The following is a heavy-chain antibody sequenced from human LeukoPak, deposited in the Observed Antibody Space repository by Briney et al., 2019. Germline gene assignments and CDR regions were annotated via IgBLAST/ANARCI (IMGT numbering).Heavy chain of an antibody. CDR3: ARANYYGSGSYLYYYYYMDV. D-gene: IGHD3-10*01. Sequence: PSETLSLTCTVSGGSISSGDYYWSWIRQPPGKGLEWIGYIYYSGSTYYNPSLKSRVTISVDTSKNQFSLKLSSVTAADTAVYYCARANYYGSGSYLYYYYYMDVWGKGTTVTVSS. J-gene: IGHJ6*03. V-gene: IGHV4-30-4*01. CDR2: IYYSGST. CDR1: GGSISSGDYY.